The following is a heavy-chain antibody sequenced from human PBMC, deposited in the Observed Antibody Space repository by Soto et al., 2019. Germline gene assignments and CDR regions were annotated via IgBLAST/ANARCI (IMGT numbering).Heavy chain of an antibody. V-gene: IGHV3-21*01. CDR2: ISSSSSYI. D-gene: IGHD3-10*01. J-gene: IGHJ4*02. CDR3: ARDSFTMVRGVIITQFDY. Sequence: GGSLRLSCAASGFTFSSYSMNWVRQAPGKGLEWVSSISSSSSYIYYADSVKGRFTISRDNAKNSLYLQMNSLRAEDTAVYYCARDSFTMVRGVIITQFDYWGQGTLVTVSS. CDR1: GFTFSSYS.